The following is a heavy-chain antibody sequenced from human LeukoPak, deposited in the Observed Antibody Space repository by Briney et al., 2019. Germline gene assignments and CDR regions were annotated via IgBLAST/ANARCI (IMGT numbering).Heavy chain of an antibody. V-gene: IGHV3-23*01. CDR2: ISGSGGST. CDR1: GFTFSSYA. Sequence: GGSLRLSCAASGFTFSSYAMSWVRQAPGKGLEWVSAISGSGGSTYYADSVKGRFTISRDNSKNSLYLQMNSLRTEDTALYYCSKGGRTVGTHGGLFDYWGQGTLVTVSS. D-gene: IGHD4-23*01. CDR3: SKGGRTVGTHGGLFDY. J-gene: IGHJ4*02.